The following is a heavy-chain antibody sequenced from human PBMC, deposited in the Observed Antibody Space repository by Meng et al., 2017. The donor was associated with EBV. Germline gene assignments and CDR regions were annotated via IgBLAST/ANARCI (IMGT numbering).Heavy chain of an antibody. V-gene: IGHV1-18*01. CDR2: ISAYNGNT. CDR1: GYTFTSYG. CDR3: ARGLDYFDY. Sequence: QGAVGRSGAEGKKPGASVKVSFKASGYTFTSYGISWVRQAPGQGLEWMGWISAYNGNTNYAQKLQGRVTMTTDTSTSTADMELRSLRSDDTAVYYCARGLDYFDYWGQGTLVTVSS. J-gene: IGHJ4*02.